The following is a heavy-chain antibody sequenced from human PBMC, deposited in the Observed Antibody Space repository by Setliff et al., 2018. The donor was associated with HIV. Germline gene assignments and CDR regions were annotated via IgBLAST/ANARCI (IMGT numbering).Heavy chain of an antibody. J-gene: IGHJ6*03. D-gene: IGHD2-2*01. V-gene: IGHV4-30-4*08. CDR2: IYYSGST. CDR3: AREECSSTSCFPYYYYYMDV. CDR1: GGSISSGDYY. Sequence: SETLSLTCTVSGGSISSGDYYWSWIRQPPGKGLEWIGYIYYSGSTYYNPSLKSRVTISVDTSKNQFSLNLSSVTAADTAVYYCAREECSSTSCFPYYYYYMDVWGKGTTVTVSS.